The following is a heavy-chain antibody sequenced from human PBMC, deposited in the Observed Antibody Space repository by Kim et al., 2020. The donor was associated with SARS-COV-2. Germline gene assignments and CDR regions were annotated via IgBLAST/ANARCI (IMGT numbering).Heavy chain of an antibody. J-gene: IGHJ4*02. CDR2: ISSSSGTI. D-gene: IGHD3-22*01. V-gene: IGHV3-48*02. Sequence: GGSLRLSCAASGFTFSDYSMNWVRQAPGKGLEWVSYISSSSGTIYYADSLKGRFTISRDNAKNSLYLQMNSLRDEDTAVYYCARDRANTLIVVFDYWGQGTLVTVSS. CDR3: ARDRANTLIVVFDY. CDR1: GFTFSDYS.